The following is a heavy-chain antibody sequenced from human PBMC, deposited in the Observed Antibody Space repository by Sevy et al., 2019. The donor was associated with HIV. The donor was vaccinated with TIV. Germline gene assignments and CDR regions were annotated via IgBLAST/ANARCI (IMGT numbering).Heavy chain of an antibody. J-gene: IGHJ4*02. D-gene: IGHD3-22*01. CDR3: ARTRYYYDGYYFDY. CDR1: DGSVSSGSYY. CDR2: IYYSGST. Sequence: SETLSLTCTVSDGSVSSGSYYWSWIRQPPGKGLEWIGYIYYSGSTSYNPSLKSRVTISVDTSKNQFSLKVSSVTAADTAVYYCARTRYYYDGYYFDYWGQGTLVTVSS. V-gene: IGHV4-61*01.